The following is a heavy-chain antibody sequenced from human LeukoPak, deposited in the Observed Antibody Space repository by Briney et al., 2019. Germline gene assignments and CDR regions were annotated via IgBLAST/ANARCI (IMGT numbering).Heavy chain of an antibody. J-gene: IGHJ6*02. CDR2: IYYSGST. V-gene: IGHV4-59*01. D-gene: IGHD5-12*01. CDR1: GGSISSYY. Sequence: PSETLSLTCTVSGGSISSYYWSWIRQPPGEGLEWIGYIYYSGSTNYNPSLKSRVTISVDTSKNQFSLKLSSVTAADTAVYYCARWSGYEGLAGVYYYCGMDVWGQGTTVTVSS. CDR3: ARWSGYEGLAGVYYYCGMDV.